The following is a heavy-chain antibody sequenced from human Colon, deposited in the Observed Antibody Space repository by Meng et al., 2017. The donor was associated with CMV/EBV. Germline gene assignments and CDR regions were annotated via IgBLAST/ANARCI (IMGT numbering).Heavy chain of an antibody. CDR2: INHSGST. J-gene: IGHJ5*02. D-gene: IGHD3-16*01. V-gene: IGHV4-34*01. CDR1: GGSFSGYY. Sequence: SETLSLTCAVYGGSFSGYYWSWIRQPPGKGLEWIGEINHSGSTNYNTSLKSRVTISVDTSKNQFSLKLSSVTAADTAVYYCARNPRSYASGWFDPWGQGTLVTVSS. CDR3: ARNPRSYASGWFDP.